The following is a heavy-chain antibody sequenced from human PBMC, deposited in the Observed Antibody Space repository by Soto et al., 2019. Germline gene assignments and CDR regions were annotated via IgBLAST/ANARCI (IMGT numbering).Heavy chain of an antibody. V-gene: IGHV3-74*01. CDR3: AATVATRPN. J-gene: IGHJ4*02. Sequence: EVQLVESGGGLVQPGGSLRLSCAASGFTFRSNWMHWVRQAPGKGPVWVSRIMSDGSITNYADAVKGRFTISRDNAKNTLYLQMNSLRTDDTAVYYCAATVATRPNWGQGTLVTVSS. CDR2: IMSDGSIT. D-gene: IGHD2-21*01. CDR1: GFTFRSNW.